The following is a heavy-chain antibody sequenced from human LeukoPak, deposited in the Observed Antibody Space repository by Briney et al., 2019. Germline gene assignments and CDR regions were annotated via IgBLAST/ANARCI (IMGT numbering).Heavy chain of an antibody. J-gene: IGHJ4*02. CDR1: GFTLGSHD. CDR3: VRDGDDFNFDY. Sequence: GGSLRLSCTASGFTLGSHDMHWVRQIPGQGLEWVAAVSSGFHAFFADSVQGRFTISRDNAKNTLYLQMGSPRAEDTAVYFCVRDGDDFNFDYWGQGSLVTVSS. CDR2: VSSGFHA. V-gene: IGHV3-13*01. D-gene: IGHD5-24*01.